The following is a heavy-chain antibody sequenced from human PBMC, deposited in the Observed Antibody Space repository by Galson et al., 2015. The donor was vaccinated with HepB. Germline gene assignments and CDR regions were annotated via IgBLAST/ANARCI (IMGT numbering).Heavy chain of an antibody. CDR1: GFDFSAYA. CDR3: AREQL. V-gene: IGHV3-30-3*01. J-gene: IGHJ4*02. CDR2: ISYDGGTS. Sequence: SLRLSCAASGFDFSAYALHWVRQAPGKGLEWVAVISYDGGTSYYADSVKGRFTTSRDNSKNTLYLQMSSLRPDDTAVYYCAREQLWGQGTLVTVSS. D-gene: IGHD5-24*01.